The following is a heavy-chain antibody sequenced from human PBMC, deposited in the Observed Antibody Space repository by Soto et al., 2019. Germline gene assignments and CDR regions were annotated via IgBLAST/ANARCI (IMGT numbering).Heavy chain of an antibody. V-gene: IGHV4-34*01. Sequence: SETLSLTCAVYGGSFSGYYWSWIRQPPGKGLEWIGEINHSGSTNYNPSLKSRVTISVDTSKNQFSLKLSSVTAEDTAVYYCAREGTLRFLEWFGNPPLNWFDPWGQGTLVTVSS. D-gene: IGHD3-3*01. J-gene: IGHJ5*02. CDR3: AREGTLRFLEWFGNPPLNWFDP. CDR2: INHSGST. CDR1: GGSFSGYY.